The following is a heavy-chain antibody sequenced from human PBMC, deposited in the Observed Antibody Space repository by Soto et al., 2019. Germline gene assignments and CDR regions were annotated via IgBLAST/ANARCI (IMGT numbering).Heavy chain of an antibody. J-gene: IGHJ4*02. Sequence: EVQLLESGGGLVQPGGSLRLSCVASGFTFNNSAMSWVRQAPGKGLQWVSSISGTVGNTYYAESVKGRFTISRDTSKNTVYLQMNSLKAEDTAIDYCAKATMRAPFYYFDYWRQGTLVTVSS. CDR3: AKATMRAPFYYFDY. V-gene: IGHV3-23*01. D-gene: IGHD2-15*01. CDR2: ISGTVGNT. CDR1: GFTFNNSA.